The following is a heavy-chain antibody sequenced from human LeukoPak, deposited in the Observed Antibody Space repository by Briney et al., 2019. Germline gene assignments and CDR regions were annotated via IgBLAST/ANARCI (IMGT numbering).Heavy chain of an antibody. V-gene: IGHV3-23*01. Sequence: GGSLRLSCAASGFTFSSYGMSWVRQAPGKGLEWVSAISGSGGSTYYADSVKGRFTISRDNSKNTLYLQMNSLRAEDTAVYYCAKDSYYDSSGYLGYWGQGTLVTVSS. D-gene: IGHD3-22*01. CDR3: AKDSYYDSSGYLGY. CDR1: GFTFSSYG. J-gene: IGHJ4*02. CDR2: ISGSGGST.